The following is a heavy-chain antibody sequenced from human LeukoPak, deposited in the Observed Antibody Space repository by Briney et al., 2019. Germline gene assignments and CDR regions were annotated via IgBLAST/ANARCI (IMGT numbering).Heavy chain of an antibody. CDR2: ISYDGSNK. CDR1: GFTFSNYA. J-gene: IGHJ6*02. CDR3: ARDLRGSGSYYYYYYGMDV. V-gene: IGHV3-30*04. D-gene: IGHD3-10*01. Sequence: GGSLRLSCAASGFTFSNYAMHWVRQAPGKGLEWVAVISYDGSNKYYADSVKGRFTISRDNSKNTLYLQMNSLRAEDTAVYYCARDLRGSGSYYYYYYGMDVWGQGTTVTVSS.